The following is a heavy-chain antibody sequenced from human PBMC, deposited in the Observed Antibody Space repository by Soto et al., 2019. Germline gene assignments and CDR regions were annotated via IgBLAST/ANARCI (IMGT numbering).Heavy chain of an antibody. V-gene: IGHV3-30*18. CDR3: AKEIARGYYYYYYGMDV. D-gene: IGHD1-26*01. J-gene: IGHJ6*02. CDR1: GLTFSSYG. Sequence: GGSLRLSCAASGLTFSSYGMHWVRQAPGKGLEWVAVISYDGSNKYYADSVKGRFTISRDNSKNTLYLQMNSLRAEDTAVYYCAKEIARGYYYYYYGMDVWGQGTTVTVSS. CDR2: ISYDGSNK.